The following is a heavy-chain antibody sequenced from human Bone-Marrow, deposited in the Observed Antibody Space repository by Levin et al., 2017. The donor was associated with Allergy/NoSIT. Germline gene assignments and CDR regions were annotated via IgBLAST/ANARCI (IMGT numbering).Heavy chain of an antibody. J-gene: IGHJ6*03. V-gene: IGHV1-2*06. D-gene: IGHD2-15*01. CDR3: ARDYSPHFYYYADV. CDR1: GYTFTASY. CDR2: INPESGGT. Sequence: ASVKVSCKASGYTFTASYIHWVRQAPGQGLEWMGRINPESGGTNFAEAFKGRVTLTRDTSVNTAYMELSGLRYDDTAVYYCARDYSPHFYYYADVWGKGTTVIVSS.